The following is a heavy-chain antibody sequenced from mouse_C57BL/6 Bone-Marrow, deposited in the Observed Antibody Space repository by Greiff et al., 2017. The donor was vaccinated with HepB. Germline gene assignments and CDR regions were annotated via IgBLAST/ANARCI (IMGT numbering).Heavy chain of an antibody. J-gene: IGHJ4*01. CDR2: ISSGGDYI. V-gene: IGHV5-9-1*02. CDR3: TRDYYGSTQYYYAMDY. D-gene: IGHD1-1*01. Sequence: DVHLVESGEGLVKPGGSLKLSCAASGFTFSSYAMSWVRQTPEKRLEWVAYISSGGDYIYYADTVKGRFTISRDNARNTLYLQMSSLKSEDTAMYYCTRDYYGSTQYYYAMDYWGQGTSVTVSS. CDR1: GFTFSSYA.